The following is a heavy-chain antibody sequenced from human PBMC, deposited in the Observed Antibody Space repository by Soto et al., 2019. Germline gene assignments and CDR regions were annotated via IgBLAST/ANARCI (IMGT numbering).Heavy chain of an antibody. CDR1: GGSISSYY. CDR2: IYYSGST. D-gene: IGHD6-13*01. CDR3: AREGSVGSSFDY. V-gene: IGHV4-31*03. J-gene: IGHJ4*02. Sequence: LSLTCTVSGGSISSYYWSWIRQHPGKGLEWIGYIYYSGSTYYNPSLKSRVTISVDTSKNQFSLKLSSVTAADTAVYYCAREGSVGSSFDYWGQGTLVTVSS.